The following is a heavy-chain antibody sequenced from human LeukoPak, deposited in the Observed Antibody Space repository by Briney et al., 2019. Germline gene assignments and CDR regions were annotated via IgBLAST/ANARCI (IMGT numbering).Heavy chain of an antibody. CDR3: ARAGIAVAGTRRRNWFDP. CDR1: GGSFSGYY. V-gene: IGHV4-34*01. CDR2: INHSGST. D-gene: IGHD6-19*01. J-gene: IGHJ5*02. Sequence: SETLSLTCAVYGGSFSGYYWSWIRQPPGKGLEWIGEINHSGSTNYNPSLKSRVTISVDTSKNQFSLKLSSVTAADTAVYYCARAGIAVAGTRRRNWFDPWGQGTLVTVSS.